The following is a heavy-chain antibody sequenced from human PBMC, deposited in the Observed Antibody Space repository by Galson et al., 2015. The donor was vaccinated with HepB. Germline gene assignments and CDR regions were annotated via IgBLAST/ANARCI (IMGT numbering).Heavy chain of an antibody. Sequence: SLRLSCAASGFTFGNYNMNWVRQAPGKGLECISYISATSSTIFYADSVKGRFTVSRDNAKNSLYLEMNGLRAEDTAVYYCARDGAAIFGVGSWFDPWGQGTLVTVTS. J-gene: IGHJ5*02. CDR2: ISATSSTI. CDR3: ARDGAAIFGVGSWFDP. CDR1: GFTFGNYN. D-gene: IGHD3-3*01. V-gene: IGHV3-48*01.